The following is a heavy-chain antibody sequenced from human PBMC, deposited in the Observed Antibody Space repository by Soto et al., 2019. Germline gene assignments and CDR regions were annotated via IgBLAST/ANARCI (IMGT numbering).Heavy chain of an antibody. CDR3: PRAKTYYYDSSGSDYFDY. CDR1: GYTFTSYG. CDR2: ISAYNGNT. Sequence: QVQLVQSGAEVKKPGASVKVSCKASGYTFTSYGISWVRQAPGQGLEWMGWISAYNGNTNYAQKLQGRVTMTTDTSTSTAYMELRSLRSDDTAVYYCPRAKTYYYDSSGSDYFDYWGQGTLVTVSS. D-gene: IGHD3-22*01. V-gene: IGHV1-18*01. J-gene: IGHJ4*02.